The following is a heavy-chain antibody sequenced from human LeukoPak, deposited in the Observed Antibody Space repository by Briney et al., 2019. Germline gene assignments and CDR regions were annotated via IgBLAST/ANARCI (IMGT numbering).Heavy chain of an antibody. CDR2: INPAGSQQ. CDR1: GFMFSDYW. CDR3: ARVHGARPDIVFDY. V-gene: IGHV3-7*03. Sequence: PGGSLRLSCTASGFMFSDYWMSWVRQAPGKGPEWVANINPAGSQQYSVDSLKGRFTVSRDNAKNSLYLQMNSLRAEDTALYHCARVHGARPDIVFDYWGQGTLVTVSS. J-gene: IGHJ4*02. D-gene: IGHD6-6*01.